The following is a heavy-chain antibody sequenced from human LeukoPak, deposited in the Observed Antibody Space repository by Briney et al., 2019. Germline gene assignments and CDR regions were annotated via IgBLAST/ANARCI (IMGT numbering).Heavy chain of an antibody. V-gene: IGHV3-23*01. CDR1: GFSFNQAW. Sequence: GGSLRLSCAVSGFSFNQAWMSWVRQAPGKGLEWVSAISGSGATTYCADSVKGRFTISRDNSKNTLYLQMNSLRGEDTAVYYCAKDQIRDYYDSSGYLAIDYWGQGTLVTVSS. D-gene: IGHD3-22*01. J-gene: IGHJ4*02. CDR2: ISGSGATT. CDR3: AKDQIRDYYDSSGYLAIDY.